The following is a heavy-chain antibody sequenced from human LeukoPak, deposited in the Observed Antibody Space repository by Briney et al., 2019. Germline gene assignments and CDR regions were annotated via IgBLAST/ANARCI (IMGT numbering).Heavy chain of an antibody. D-gene: IGHD5-12*01. CDR2: IKQDGSEK. J-gene: IGHJ4*02. CDR1: GFTFSSYW. V-gene: IGHV3-7*01. Sequence: GGSLRLSCAASGFTFSSYWMSWVRQAPGKGLEWVANIKQDGSEKYYVDSVKGRFTISRDNAKNSLYLQMNSLRAEDTAVYYCARDTHSKYSGYVLGYWGQGTLVTVSS. CDR3: ARDTHSKYSGYVLGY.